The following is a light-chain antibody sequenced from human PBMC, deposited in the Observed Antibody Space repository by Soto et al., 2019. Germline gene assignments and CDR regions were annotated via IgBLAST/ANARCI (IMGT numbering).Light chain of an antibody. CDR1: QSVTRSS. Sequence: EVVLTQSPATLSLSPGERATLSCRASQSVTRSSLAWYQQKPGQSPRLLISGASSRATGIPDRFSGGGSGTDFIFNITSLEPEDFGVYFCQQYDQWWTFGQGTKVDIK. CDR3: QQYDQWWT. V-gene: IGKV3-20*01. J-gene: IGKJ1*01. CDR2: GAS.